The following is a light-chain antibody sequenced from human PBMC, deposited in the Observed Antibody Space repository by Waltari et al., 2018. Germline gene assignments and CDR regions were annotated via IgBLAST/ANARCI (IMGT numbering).Light chain of an antibody. J-gene: IGKJ2*01. Sequence: DIQMTQSPSTLSASVGDRVTITCRVSQRLSSWLAWYQQKPGKAPKLLIYKASSLESGVPSRFSGSGSGTEFTLTISILQPDDFATYYCQQYNSYLYTFGQGTNLEIK. V-gene: IGKV1-5*03. CDR3: QQYNSYLYT. CDR2: KAS. CDR1: QRLSSW.